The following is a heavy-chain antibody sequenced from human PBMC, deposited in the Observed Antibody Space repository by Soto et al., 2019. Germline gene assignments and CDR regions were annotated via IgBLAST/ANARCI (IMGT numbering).Heavy chain of an antibody. CDR2: IIPIFGTA. Sequence: QVQLVQSGAEVKKPGSSVKVSCKASGGTFSSYAISWVRQAPGQGLEWMGGIIPIFGTANYAQKFQGRVTITADESTSTGYMELSILRSEDTAVYYWARGYQPLLYVFDYWGQGTLVTVSS. CDR3: ARGYQPLLYVFDY. V-gene: IGHV1-69*01. CDR1: GGTFSSYA. D-gene: IGHD2-2*02. J-gene: IGHJ4*02.